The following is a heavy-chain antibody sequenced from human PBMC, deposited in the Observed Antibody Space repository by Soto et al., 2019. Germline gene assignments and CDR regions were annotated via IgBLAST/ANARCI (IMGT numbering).Heavy chain of an antibody. CDR1: GYTFTSYG. V-gene: IGHV1-18*01. D-gene: IGHD2-15*01. J-gene: IGHJ6*02. CDR2: ISAYNGNT. CDR3: ARDSEVWYSASLLGGMDV. Sequence: QVQLVQSGAEVKKPGASVKVSCKASGYTFTSYGISWVRQAPGQGLEWMGWISAYNGNTNYAQKLQGRVTMTTDTSTSTAYMELRSLRSDDTAVYYCARDSEVWYSASLLGGMDVWGQGTTVTVSS.